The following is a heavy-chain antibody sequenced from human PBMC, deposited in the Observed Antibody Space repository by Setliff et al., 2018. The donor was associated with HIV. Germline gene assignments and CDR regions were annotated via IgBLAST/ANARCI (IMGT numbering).Heavy chain of an antibody. V-gene: IGHV4-59*01. CDR1: GGSFGRYY. J-gene: IGHJ4*02. D-gene: IGHD3-22*01. Sequence: PSETLSLTCTVSGGSFGRYYWSWIRQSPGKGLEWIGYLYFTGHTNYNPSLKSRVTISIDTSKNQFSLSLRSLTAADTAVYYCARGEPPASRSGLLYWGQGMLVTVSS. CDR3: ARGEPPASRSGLLY. CDR2: LYFTGHT.